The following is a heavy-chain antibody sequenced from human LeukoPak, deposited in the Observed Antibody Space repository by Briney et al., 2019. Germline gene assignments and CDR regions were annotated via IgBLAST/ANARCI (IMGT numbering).Heavy chain of an antibody. J-gene: IGHJ6*01. CDR1: GYSFTSHG. D-gene: IGHD3-10*01. CDR3: ATTLYMVRGDLYGMDV. Sequence: ASGKVSCKASGYSFTSHGINWVRQAPGQGLEWMGGIIPIFGTANYAQKFQGRVTITTDESTTTAYMELSSLRSEDTAVYYCATTLYMVRGDLYGMDVXXXXXXVXXSS. V-gene: IGHV1-69*05. CDR2: IIPIFGTA.